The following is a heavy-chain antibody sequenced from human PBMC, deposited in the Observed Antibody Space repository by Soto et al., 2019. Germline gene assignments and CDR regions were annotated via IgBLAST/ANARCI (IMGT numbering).Heavy chain of an antibody. CDR3: ASGDRGAFDL. Sequence: EVQLVESGGGLVRPGGSLRLSCAASGFTFSYYWMHWVRQAPGKGLVWVSRIHTDGSSTTYADFVKGRFIISRDNARNTVELQMNSVRVEDTAVYYCASGDRGAFDLWGQRTVVTVSS. CDR1: GFTFSYYW. D-gene: IGHD7-27*01. V-gene: IGHV3-74*01. CDR2: IHTDGSST. J-gene: IGHJ3*01.